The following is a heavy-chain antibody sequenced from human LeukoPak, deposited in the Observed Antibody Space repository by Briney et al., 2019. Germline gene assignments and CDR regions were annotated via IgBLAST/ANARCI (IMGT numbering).Heavy chain of an antibody. CDR2: VDPEDGET. CDR1: GYTFTDYY. J-gene: IGHJ4*02. V-gene: IGHV1-69-2*01. CDR3: ATYGITIFGVAFDY. Sequence: ASVKVSCKVSGYTFTDYYMRWVQQAPGKGLEWMGLVDPEDGETIYAEKFQGRVTITADTSTDTAYMELSSLRSEDTAVYYCATYGITIFGVAFDYWGQGTLVTVSS. D-gene: IGHD3-3*01.